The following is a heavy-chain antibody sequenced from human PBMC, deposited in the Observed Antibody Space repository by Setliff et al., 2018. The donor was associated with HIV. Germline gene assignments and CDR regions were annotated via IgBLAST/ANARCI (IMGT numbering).Heavy chain of an antibody. D-gene: IGHD3-3*02. CDR1: GFPFSAYA. Sequence: PGGSLRLSCEASGFPFSAYAFSWVRQAPGKGLEWVANIGQDGSEKNYVDSVEGRFTISRDNAKNSLYLQRDSLRVEDTTVYYCTRKLAPGHGMDVWGQGTTVTVSS. J-gene: IGHJ6*02. V-gene: IGHV3-7*01. CDR3: TRKLAPGHGMDV. CDR2: IGQDGSEK.